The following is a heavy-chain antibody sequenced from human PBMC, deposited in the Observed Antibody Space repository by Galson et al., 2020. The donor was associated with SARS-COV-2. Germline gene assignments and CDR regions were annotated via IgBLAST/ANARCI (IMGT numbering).Heavy chain of an antibody. V-gene: IGHV4-34*01. CDR3: ASFRLAAAGFDY. CDR2: INHSGST. D-gene: IGHD6-13*01. Sequence: SETLSLTCAVYGGSFSGYYWSWIRQPPGKGLEWIGEINHSGSTNYNPSLKSRVTISVDTSKNQFSLKLSSVTAADTAVYYCASFRLAAAGFDYWGQGTLGTVSS. J-gene: IGHJ4*02. CDR1: GGSFSGYY.